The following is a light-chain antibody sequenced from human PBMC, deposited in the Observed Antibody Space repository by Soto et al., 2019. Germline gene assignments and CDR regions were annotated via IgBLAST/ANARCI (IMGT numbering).Light chain of an antibody. CDR2: DVS. V-gene: IGLV2-14*03. Sequence: QSALTQPASVSGSPGQSIAISCTGTSSDVGAFNYVSWYQHHPGKAPKFVIFDVSSRPSGVSDRFSGSKSGNTASLTISGLQTEDEADYYCASYTTSSTYVFGTGTKLTVL. CDR3: ASYTTSSTYV. J-gene: IGLJ1*01. CDR1: SSDVGAFNY.